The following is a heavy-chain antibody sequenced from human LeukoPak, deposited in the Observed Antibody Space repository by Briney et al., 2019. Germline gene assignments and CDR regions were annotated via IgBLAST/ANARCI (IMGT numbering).Heavy chain of an antibody. V-gene: IGHV1-8*01. D-gene: IGHD7-27*01. Sequence: ASVKVSCKASGYTFTSYDINWVRQATGQGLEWMGWMNPNSGNTGYAQKFQGRVTMTRNTSISTAYMELSSLRSEDTAVCYCARSLGGYYYYYMDVWGKGTTVTVSS. CDR2: MNPNSGNT. J-gene: IGHJ6*03. CDR3: ARSLGGYYYYYMDV. CDR1: GYTFTSYD.